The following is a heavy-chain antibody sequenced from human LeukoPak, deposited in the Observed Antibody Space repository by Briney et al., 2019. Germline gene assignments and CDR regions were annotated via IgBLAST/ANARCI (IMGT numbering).Heavy chain of an antibody. D-gene: IGHD3-10*01. CDR3: ASGVDFDY. CDR2: IGGSGSSI. Sequence: GGSLRLSCAASGFTFSTYAMSWVRQAPGKGLEWVSAIGGSGSSIYYADSVKGRFTISRDNSKNTLYLQMNSLRAEDTAVYYCASGVDFDYWGQGTLVTVSS. J-gene: IGHJ4*02. V-gene: IGHV3-23*01. CDR1: GFTFSTYA.